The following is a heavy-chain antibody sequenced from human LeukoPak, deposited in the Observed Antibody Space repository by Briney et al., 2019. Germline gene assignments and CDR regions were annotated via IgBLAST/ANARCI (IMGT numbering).Heavy chain of an antibody. CDR3: TTDKRPRHSGSYSRRLFDP. J-gene: IGHJ5*02. D-gene: IGHD1-26*01. CDR1: GFTFSNAW. CDR2: IKRKTDGGTT. V-gene: IGHV3-15*01. Sequence: GGSLRLSCAASGFTFSNAWMSWVRQAPGKGLEWVGRIKRKTDGGTTDYAAPVKGRFTISRDDSKNTLYLQMNSLKTEDTAVYYCTTDKRPRHSGSYSRRLFDPWGQGTLVTVSS.